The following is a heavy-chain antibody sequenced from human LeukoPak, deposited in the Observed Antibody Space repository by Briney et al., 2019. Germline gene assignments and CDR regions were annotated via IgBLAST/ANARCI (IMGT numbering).Heavy chain of an antibody. CDR2: IFYSGTT. D-gene: IGHD3-16*01. J-gene: IGHJ3*02. Sequence: PSETLCLTCTVSGDSISNNLYYWVWVRQPPGQGLEWLGTIFYSGTTYYNPSLKSRLTMSVDTSKNQFALKLNSVAAAGTAVYYCARNMAHQGGGPIWGQGTMVTVSS. CDR3: ARNMAHQGGGPI. V-gene: IGHV4-39*01. CDR1: GDSISNNLYY.